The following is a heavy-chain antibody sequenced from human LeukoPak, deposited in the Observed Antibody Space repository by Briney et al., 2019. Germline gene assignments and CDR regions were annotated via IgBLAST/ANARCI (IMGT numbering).Heavy chain of an antibody. CDR2: INHNGEMI. V-gene: IGHV3-48*02. J-gene: IGHJ4*02. Sequence: GGSLRLSCEASGFTVSSNYMSWVRQAPGKGLEWVSYINHNGEMIFYPDFVKGRFTISRDNAKNSLYLQMNSLRDEDTAVYYCARDNDWAFHYWGQGTLVTVSS. CDR1: GFTVSSNY. D-gene: IGHD3-9*01. CDR3: ARDNDWAFHY.